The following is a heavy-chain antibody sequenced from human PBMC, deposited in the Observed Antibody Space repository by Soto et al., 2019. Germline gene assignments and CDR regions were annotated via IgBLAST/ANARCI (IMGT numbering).Heavy chain of an antibody. V-gene: IGHV3-23*01. J-gene: IGHJ4*02. Sequence: GGSLRLSCAVSGFTFNHYAMSWVRQAPGKGLEWVSIIIANGGTFYTDSVKGRFTISRDKSKNTVSLQMSSLRVEDTAIYYCAKDYTVSADPSSVFLIDYWGQGALVTVSS. D-gene: IGHD2-21*02. CDR2: IIANGGT. CDR1: GFTFNHYA. CDR3: AKDYTVSADPSSVFLIDY.